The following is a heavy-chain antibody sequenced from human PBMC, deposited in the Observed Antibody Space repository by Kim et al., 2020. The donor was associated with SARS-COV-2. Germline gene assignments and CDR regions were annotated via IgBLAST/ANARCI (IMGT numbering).Heavy chain of an antibody. D-gene: IGHD4-17*01. V-gene: IGHV5-51*01. Sequence: RYSPAIEGQVTTSADKSIRTAYLQWSSLKASDTAMYYCARRYGDYADFNYWGQGTLVTVSS. J-gene: IGHJ4*02. CDR3: ARRYGDYADFNY.